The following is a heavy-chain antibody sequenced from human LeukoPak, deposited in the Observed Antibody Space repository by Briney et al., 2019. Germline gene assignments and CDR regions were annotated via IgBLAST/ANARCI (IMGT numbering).Heavy chain of an antibody. CDR1: GFTFNSYG. CDR3: ARGFGSSIPYSYYYYLDV. Sequence: GGSLRLSCAASGFTFNSYGMNWVRQAPGKGLEWVCSISGSRSYIYYAVSVKGRFTISRDNAKNSLYLQMNSLRAEDDTAVYYCARGFGSSIPYSYYYYLDVWGKGTTVTVSS. D-gene: IGHD6-6*01. V-gene: IGHV3-21*01. J-gene: IGHJ6*03. CDR2: ISGSRSYI.